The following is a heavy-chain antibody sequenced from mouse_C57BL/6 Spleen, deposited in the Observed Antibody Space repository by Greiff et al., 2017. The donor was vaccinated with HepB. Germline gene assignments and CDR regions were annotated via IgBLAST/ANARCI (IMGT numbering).Heavy chain of an antibody. CDR3: ARDSTTVFDY. Sequence: EVKVVESEGGLVQPGSSMKLSCTASGFTFSDYHMAWVRQVPEKGLEWVANINYDGSSTYYLDSLKSRFIISRDNAKNILYLQMSSLKSEDTATYYCARDSTTVFDYWGQGTTLTVSS. V-gene: IGHV5-16*01. J-gene: IGHJ2*01. D-gene: IGHD1-1*01. CDR1: GFTFSDYH. CDR2: INYDGSST.